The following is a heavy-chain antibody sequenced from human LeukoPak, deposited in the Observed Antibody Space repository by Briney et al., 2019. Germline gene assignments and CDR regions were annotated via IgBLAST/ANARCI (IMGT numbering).Heavy chain of an antibody. CDR2: INHSGST. Sequence: TSETLSLTCAVYGGSFSGYYWSWIRQPPGKGLEWIGEINHSGSTNYNPSLKSRVTISVDTSKNQFSLKLSSVTAADTAMYYCARGRVDYYDSSGYYWDSWGQGTLVTVSS. D-gene: IGHD3-22*01. CDR3: ARGRVDYYDSSGYYWDS. V-gene: IGHV4-34*01. J-gene: IGHJ4*02. CDR1: GGSFSGYY.